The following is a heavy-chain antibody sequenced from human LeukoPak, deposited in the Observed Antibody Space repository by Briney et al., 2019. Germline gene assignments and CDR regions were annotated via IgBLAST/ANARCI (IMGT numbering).Heavy chain of an antibody. Sequence: GGSLRLSCAASGFTIDDYAMHWVRQAPGKGLEWVSGISWNSGIIAYADSVKGRFTISRDNANNSLNLQMNSLRTEDTALYYCAKTRRLYDILTGYFDYWGQGTLVTVSS. V-gene: IGHV3-9*01. CDR2: ISWNSGII. D-gene: IGHD3-9*01. CDR3: AKTRRLYDILTGYFDY. CDR1: GFTIDDYA. J-gene: IGHJ4*02.